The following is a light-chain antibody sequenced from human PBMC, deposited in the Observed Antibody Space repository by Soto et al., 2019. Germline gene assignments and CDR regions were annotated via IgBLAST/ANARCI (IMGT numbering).Light chain of an antibody. CDR3: QQYNTWPPWT. V-gene: IGKV3-15*01. CDR1: QSVSSN. CDR2: GAS. Sequence: EVVWTQSPATLSLSPGERATLSCRASQSVSSNLAWYQQKPGQAPRLLIYGASTRATGIPARFSGSGSGTEFTLTISSLQSEDFAVYYCQQYNTWPPWTFGQGTKVDIK. J-gene: IGKJ1*01.